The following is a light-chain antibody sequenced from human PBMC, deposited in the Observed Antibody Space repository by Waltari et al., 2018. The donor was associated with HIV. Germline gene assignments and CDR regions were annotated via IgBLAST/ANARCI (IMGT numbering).Light chain of an antibody. CDR3: VLYMGSGTWV. J-gene: IGLJ3*02. V-gene: IGLV8-61*01. Sequence: QTVVTQEPSFSVSPGGTVTLTCGLRSGSVSTSYYPSWYQQTPGQAPRTLIHSTNTRSSGVPDRFSGSILGNKAALTITGAQADDESDYYCVLYMGSGTWVFGGGTKLTVL. CDR2: STN. CDR1: SGSVSTSYY.